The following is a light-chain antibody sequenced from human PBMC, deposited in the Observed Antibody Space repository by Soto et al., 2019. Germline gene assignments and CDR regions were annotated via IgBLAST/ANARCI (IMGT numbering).Light chain of an antibody. CDR2: AAS. CDR1: QSISSY. CDR3: QQSYSTPIT. J-gene: IGKJ5*01. V-gene: IGKV1-39*01. Sequence: IQISQYPTSLSSSLGDRVTITCPASQSISSYLNWYQQKPGKAPKLLIYAASSLHSGVPSRFSGSGSGTDFTLTISSLQPEDFATYYCQQSYSTPITFGQGTRLEIK.